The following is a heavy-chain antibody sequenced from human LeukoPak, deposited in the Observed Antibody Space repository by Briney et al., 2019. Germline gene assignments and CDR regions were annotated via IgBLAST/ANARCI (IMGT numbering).Heavy chain of an antibody. CDR3: ARDRLGDYDHSGYYDK. Sequence: GSLRLSCAASGFTFSDYYMSWIRQAPGKGLEWVSYICDRGRTIYYADSVKGRFTISRDNAKNSVYLQMNILRAEDTAAYYCARDRLGDYDHSGYYDKGGQGTLLSVS. CDR1: GFTFSDYY. J-gene: IGHJ4*02. CDR2: ICDRGRTI. V-gene: IGHV3-11*01. D-gene: IGHD3-22*01.